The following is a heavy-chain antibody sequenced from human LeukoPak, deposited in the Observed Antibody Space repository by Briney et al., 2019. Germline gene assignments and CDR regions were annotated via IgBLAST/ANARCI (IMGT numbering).Heavy chain of an antibody. D-gene: IGHD5-24*01. J-gene: IGHJ2*01. V-gene: IGHV4-34*01. CDR3: ARGRRDGYNGPWYLDL. Sequence: SETLSLTCAVYVGSFSGYYWSWIRQPPGKGLEWTGEINHSGSTNYNPSLKSRVTISVDTSKNQFSLMLSSVTAADTAVYFCARGRRDGYNGPWYLDLWGRGTLVTVSS. CDR2: INHSGST. CDR1: VGSFSGYY.